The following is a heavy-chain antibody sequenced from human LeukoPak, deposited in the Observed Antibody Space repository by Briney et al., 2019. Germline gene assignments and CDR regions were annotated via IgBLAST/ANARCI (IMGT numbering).Heavy chain of an antibody. V-gene: IGHV1-2*02. J-gene: IGHJ5*02. CDR3: ARGASGVYTVTTSWFDP. Sequence: GASVKASCKASGYTFTGYYMHWVRQAPGQGLEWMGWINPNSGGTNYAQRFQGRVTMTRDTSISTAYMELSRPRPDDTAVYYCARGASGVYTVTTSWFDPWGQGTLVTVSS. CDR1: GYTFTGYY. CDR2: INPNSGGT. D-gene: IGHD4-17*01.